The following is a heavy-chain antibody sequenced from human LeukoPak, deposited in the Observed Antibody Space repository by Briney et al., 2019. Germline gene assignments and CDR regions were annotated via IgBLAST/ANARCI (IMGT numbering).Heavy chain of an antibody. V-gene: IGHV1-69*04. Sequence: SVKVSCKASGGAFISYAISWVRQAPGQGLEWMGRIIPILGIANYAQKFQGRVTITADKSTSTAYMELSSLRSEDTAVYYCAREIAAAGTMGLDYFDYWGQGTLVTVSS. J-gene: IGHJ4*02. CDR2: IIPILGIA. CDR1: GGAFISYA. CDR3: AREIAAAGTMGLDYFDY. D-gene: IGHD6-13*01.